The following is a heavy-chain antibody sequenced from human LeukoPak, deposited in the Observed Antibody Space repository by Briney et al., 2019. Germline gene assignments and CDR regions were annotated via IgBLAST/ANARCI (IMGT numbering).Heavy chain of an antibody. J-gene: IGHJ6*03. Sequence: PSETLSLTCTVSGGSISSSSYYWGWIRQPPGKGLEWIGSIYYSGSTYYNPSLKSRVTISVDTSKNQFSLKLSSVTAADTAVYYCARRVEAAAGYYYYMDVWGKGTTVTVSS. CDR3: ARRVEAAAGYYYYMDV. CDR1: GGSISSSSYY. D-gene: IGHD6-13*01. CDR2: IYYSGST. V-gene: IGHV4-39*07.